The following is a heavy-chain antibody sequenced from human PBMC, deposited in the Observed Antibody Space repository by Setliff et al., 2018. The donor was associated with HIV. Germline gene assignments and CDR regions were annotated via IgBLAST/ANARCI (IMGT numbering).Heavy chain of an antibody. CDR3: ARVYCSIASCYDEYYFDY. V-gene: IGHV1-46*01. CDR1: GYTFTSYY. J-gene: IGHJ4*02. Sequence: ASVKVSCKASGYTFTSYYMHWVRQAPGQGLEWMGIINPSGGSTSYAQKFQGRVTMTRDTSTSTVYMELSSLRSEDTAVYYCARVYCSIASCYDEYYFDYWGQGTLVTAPQ. CDR2: INPSGGST. D-gene: IGHD2-2*01.